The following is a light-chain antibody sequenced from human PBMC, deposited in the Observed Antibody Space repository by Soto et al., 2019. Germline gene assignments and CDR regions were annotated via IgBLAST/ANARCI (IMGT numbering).Light chain of an antibody. CDR1: QSLNSW. V-gene: IGKV1-5*03. J-gene: IGKJ4*01. CDR3: QQVKTYPRT. Sequence: RTQSPSTVSSSLTDGGTITYRASQSLNSWLAWYQQKPGKPPKLLIYEESTLHSGVPSRFSGRRSGTQFTIKVNSLKTEDGETYDGQQVKTYPRTFHGGTKVDIK. CDR2: EES.